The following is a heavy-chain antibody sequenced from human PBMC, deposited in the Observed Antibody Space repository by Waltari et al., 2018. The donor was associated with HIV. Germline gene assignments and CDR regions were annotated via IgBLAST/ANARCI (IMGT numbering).Heavy chain of an antibody. CDR1: GFNFSSYA. D-gene: IGHD6-13*01. CDR3: ASALRIVAANDY. V-gene: IGHV3-30*01. CDR2: ISYDGSNK. J-gene: IGHJ4*02. Sequence: QVQLVESGGGVVQSGRSLRLSCAASGFNFSSYAMHWVRQAPGKGLEWVAVISYDGSNKYYADSVKGRFTISRDNSKNTLYLQMNSLRAEDTAVYFCASALRIVAANDYWGQGTLVTVSS.